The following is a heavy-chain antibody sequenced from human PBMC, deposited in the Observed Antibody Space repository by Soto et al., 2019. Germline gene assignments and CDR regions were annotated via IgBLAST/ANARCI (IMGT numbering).Heavy chain of an antibody. Sequence: GGSLRLSCAASGFTFRSFTMNWVRQAPGKGLEWVSTISSNSAYIYYTDALRGRFTISRDNAKNSLHLQMNSLRAEDTAVYYCTRDASRDSSTRGWFDPWGPGTLVTVSS. CDR2: ISSNSAYI. J-gene: IGHJ5*02. D-gene: IGHD6-13*01. CDR1: GFTFRSFT. V-gene: IGHV3-21*01. CDR3: TRDASRDSSTRGWFDP.